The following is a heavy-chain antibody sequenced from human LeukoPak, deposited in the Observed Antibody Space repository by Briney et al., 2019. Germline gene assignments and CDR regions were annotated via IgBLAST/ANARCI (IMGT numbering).Heavy chain of an antibody. D-gene: IGHD4-23*01. Sequence: PSETLSLTCAVYGGSLSGYYWSWIRHPPGKGLEWIGVINHSGSTNYNPSLKSRVTISVDTCKNQFSLKLSSVTAADTAVYYCARLGGLRWFNYYYYMDVWGKGTTVTISS. CDR1: GGSLSGYY. CDR2: INHSGST. J-gene: IGHJ6*03. V-gene: IGHV4-34*01. CDR3: ARLGGLRWFNYYYYMDV.